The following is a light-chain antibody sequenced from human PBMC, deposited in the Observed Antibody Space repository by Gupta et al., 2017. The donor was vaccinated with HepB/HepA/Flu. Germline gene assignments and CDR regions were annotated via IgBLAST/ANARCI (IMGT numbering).Light chain of an antibody. V-gene: IGLV2-14*03. J-gene: IGLJ2*01. CDR1: SSDIGAYNH. CDR3: SSLTTKNTLV. CDR2: DVI. Sequence: QSALTQPASVSGSLGQSITISCTGTSSDIGAYNHVSWYQQHPGKAPKLMIYDVIKRPSGVPNRFSGSKSGNTASLTISGLQAEDEADYYCSSLTTKNTLVFGGGTKLTVL.